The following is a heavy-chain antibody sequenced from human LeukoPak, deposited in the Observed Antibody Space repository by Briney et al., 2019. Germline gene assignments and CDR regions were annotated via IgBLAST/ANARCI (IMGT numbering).Heavy chain of an antibody. Sequence: GGSLRLSCAASGFTFSSYGMHWVRQAPGKGLEWVAFMRYDGSNKYYADSVKGRFTISRDNSKNTLYLQMNSLRAEDTAIYYCAKNGDRGAYCTGGTCYPYFYYYMDVWGKGTTVTI. V-gene: IGHV3-30*02. CDR2: MRYDGSNK. CDR1: GFTFSSYG. CDR3: AKNGDRGAYCTGGTCYPYFYYYMDV. D-gene: IGHD2-15*01. J-gene: IGHJ6*03.